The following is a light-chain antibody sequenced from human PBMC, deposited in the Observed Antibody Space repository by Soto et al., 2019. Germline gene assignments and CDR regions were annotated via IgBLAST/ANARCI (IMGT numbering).Light chain of an antibody. J-gene: IGKJ3*01. CDR1: QSVSSL. CDR2: DAY. V-gene: IGKV3-11*01. CDR3: MQALQTRVT. Sequence: EIVLTQSPATLSLSPGERATLSCRASQSVSSLLAWYQQKSGQPPRPLVSDAYKRATGVPARFSGSGSGTDFTLKIRRVEAEDVGVYYCMQALQTRVTFGPGTKVDIK.